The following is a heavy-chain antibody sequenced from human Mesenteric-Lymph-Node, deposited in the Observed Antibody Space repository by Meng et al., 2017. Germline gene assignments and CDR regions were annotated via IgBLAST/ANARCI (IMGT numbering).Heavy chain of an antibody. D-gene: IGHD3-10*01. CDR1: GFSFSDYL. Sequence: GESLKISCAASGFSFSDYLMSWVRQAPGKGLEWVASIKQDGGETHYVDSVKGRFIISRDNAKNSLYLQMNSLKTEDTALYYCARGSYTSNWYGHWGQGTLVTVSS. CDR3: ARGSYTSNWYGH. CDR2: IKQDGGET. V-gene: IGHV3-7*01. J-gene: IGHJ5*02.